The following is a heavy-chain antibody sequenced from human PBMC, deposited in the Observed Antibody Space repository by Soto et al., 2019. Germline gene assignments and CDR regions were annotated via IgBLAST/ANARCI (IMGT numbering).Heavy chain of an antibody. CDR1: GYTFTSYA. D-gene: IGHD3-3*01. V-gene: IGHV1-3*05. CDR2: INAGNGNT. Sequence: QVQLVQSGAEEKKPGASVKVSCKASGYTFTSYAMHWVRQAPGQRLEWMGWINAGNGNTKYSRKFQGRVTITRDTSASTAYKELSSLRSEDTAVYYCARDGYYAFWSGTNYGMDVWGQGTTVTVSS. CDR3: ARDGYYAFWSGTNYGMDV. J-gene: IGHJ6*02.